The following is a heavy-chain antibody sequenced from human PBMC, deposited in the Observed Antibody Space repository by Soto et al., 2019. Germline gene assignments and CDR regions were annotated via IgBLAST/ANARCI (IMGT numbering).Heavy chain of an antibody. J-gene: IGHJ4*02. V-gene: IGHV4-59*01. D-gene: IGHD4-17*01. CDR2: IYYSGST. CDR1: GGSISSYY. Sequence: KPSETLSLTCTVSGGSISSYYWSWIRQPPGKGLEWIGYIYYSGSTNYNPSLKSRVTISVDTSKNQFSLKLSSVTAADTAVYYCAREPDPLRIDYWGQGTLVTVSS. CDR3: AREPDPLRIDY.